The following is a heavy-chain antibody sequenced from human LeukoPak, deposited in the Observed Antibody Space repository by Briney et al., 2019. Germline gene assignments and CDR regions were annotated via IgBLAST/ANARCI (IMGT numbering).Heavy chain of an antibody. CDR3: ARVKYCSAGSCYAAFDI. V-gene: IGHV3-33*01. CDR2: IWYDGSNK. J-gene: IGHJ3*02. Sequence: GRSLRPSCAASGFTFSSYGMHWVRQAPGKGLEWVAVIWYDGSNKYYADSVKGRFTISRDNSKNTLYLQMNSLRAEDAAVYYCARVKYCSAGSCYAAFDIWGQGTRVTVSS. CDR1: GFTFSSYG. D-gene: IGHD2-15*01.